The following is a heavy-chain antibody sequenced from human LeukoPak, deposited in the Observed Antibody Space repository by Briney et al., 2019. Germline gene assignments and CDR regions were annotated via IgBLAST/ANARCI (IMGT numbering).Heavy chain of an antibody. CDR2: INPNSGGT. J-gene: IGHJ6*02. D-gene: IGHD3-22*01. CDR3: AREYDSSGYSYYGMDV. CDR1: GYTFTGYY. Sequence: ASVKVSCKASGYTFTGYYMHWVRQAPGQGLEWMGWINPNSGGTNYARKFQGRVTMTRDTSISTAYMELSRLRSDDTAVYYCAREYDSSGYSYYGMDVWGQGTTVTVSS. V-gene: IGHV1-2*02.